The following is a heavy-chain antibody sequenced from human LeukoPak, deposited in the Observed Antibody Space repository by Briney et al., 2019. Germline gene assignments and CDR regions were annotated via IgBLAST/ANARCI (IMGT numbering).Heavy chain of an antibody. V-gene: IGHV5-10-1*01. CDR2: IDPSDSYT. CDR1: GYSFTSYW. CDR3: ARQIGYCSSTSCYVYFDY. J-gene: IGHJ4*02. D-gene: IGHD2-2*01. Sequence: GESLKISCKGSGYSFTSYWISWVRQMPGKGLEWVGRIDPSDSYTNYSPSFQGHVTISGDKSISTAYLQLSSLKASDTALYYCARQIGYCSSTSCYVYFDYWGQGTLVTVSS.